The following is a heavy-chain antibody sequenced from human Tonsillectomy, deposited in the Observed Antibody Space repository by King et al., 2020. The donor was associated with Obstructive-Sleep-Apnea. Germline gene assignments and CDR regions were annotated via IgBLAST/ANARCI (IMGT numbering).Heavy chain of an antibody. CDR2: INSGSSTI. Sequence: VQLVESGGGLVKPGGSLRLSCAASGFTFTDYYMGWIRQAPGKGLEWVSYINSGSSTIYYADSVNGRFTISRDNAKNSLYLQMNSLRAEDTAVYYCARELTVNLWFGEATSWFDPWGQGTLVIVSS. CDR1: GFTFTDYY. J-gene: IGHJ5*02. D-gene: IGHD3-10*01. CDR3: ARELTVNLWFGEATSWFDP. V-gene: IGHV3-11*01.